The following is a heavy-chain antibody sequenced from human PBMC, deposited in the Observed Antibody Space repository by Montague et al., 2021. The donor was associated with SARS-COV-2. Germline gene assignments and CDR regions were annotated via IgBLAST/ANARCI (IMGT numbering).Heavy chain of an antibody. CDR2: ISYDGINK. J-gene: IGHJ4*02. V-gene: IGHV3-30-3*01. CDR3: ARDPDYGDSVGIDY. CDR1: GFTFSSYA. D-gene: IGHD4-17*01. Sequence: SLRLSCAASGFTFSSYAMHWVRQAPGKGLEWVAVISYDGINKYYADSVKGRFTISRDNSKNTLYQQMNSLRAEDTAVYYCARDPDYGDSVGIDYWGQGTLVTVSS.